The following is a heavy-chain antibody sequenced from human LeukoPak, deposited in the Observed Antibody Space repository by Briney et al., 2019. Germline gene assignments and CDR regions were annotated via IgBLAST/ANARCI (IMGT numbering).Heavy chain of an antibody. D-gene: IGHD2-15*01. Sequence: ASVKVSCKTSGYTFTNYGISWVRQAPGQGLEWMGWISAYNGYTNYAQKLQGRVTMTTDTSTSTAYMELRSLRSDDTAVYYCARYCSGGSCYSTLNLDYWGQGTLVTVSS. CDR2: ISAYNGYT. J-gene: IGHJ4*02. V-gene: IGHV1-18*01. CDR3: ARYCSGGSCYSTLNLDY. CDR1: GYTFTNYG.